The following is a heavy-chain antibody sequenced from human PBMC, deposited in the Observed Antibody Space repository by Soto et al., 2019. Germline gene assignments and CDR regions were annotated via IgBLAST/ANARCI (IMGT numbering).Heavy chain of an antibody. Sequence: SETLSLTCSVSGGSISSGDSYWSWIRQPPGKGLEWVGYIYYTGSTYYNASLKSRLTMSVDTSKNQFSLKLSSVTAADTAVYYCARDVLPHYWGQGTLVTVSS. CDR3: ARDVLPHY. J-gene: IGHJ4*02. V-gene: IGHV4-30-4*02. D-gene: IGHD3-10*02. CDR2: IYYTGST. CDR1: GGSISSGDSY.